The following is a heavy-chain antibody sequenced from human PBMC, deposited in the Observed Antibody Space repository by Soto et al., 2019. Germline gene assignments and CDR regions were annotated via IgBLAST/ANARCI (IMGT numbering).Heavy chain of an antibody. Sequence: GGSMRLSCTASEFTFNSYSMNWVRQAPGKGLESFSYISSSSSTIYYADSVKGRFTISRDNAKNSLYLQMNSLRAEDTAVYYCARPLNYYDFWSGYKKSDAFDIWGQGTMVTVSS. V-gene: IGHV3-48*01. J-gene: IGHJ3*02. CDR1: EFTFNSYS. D-gene: IGHD3-3*01. CDR2: ISSSSSTI. CDR3: ARPLNYYDFWSGYKKSDAFDI.